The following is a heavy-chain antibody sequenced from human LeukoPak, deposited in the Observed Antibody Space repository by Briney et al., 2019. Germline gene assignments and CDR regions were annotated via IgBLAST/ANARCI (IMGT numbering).Heavy chain of an antibody. CDR3: ARDGVGARTFDY. CDR1: GYSISNGYY. CDR2: IYHSRST. J-gene: IGHJ4*02. V-gene: IGHV4-38-2*02. Sequence: ETLSLTCTVSGYSISNGYYWGWIRQPPGKGLGWIGSIYHSRSTYYNPSLNSRATISVDTSKNQFSLKLSSVTAADTAVYYCARDGVGARTFDYWGQGTLVTVSS. D-gene: IGHD1-26*01.